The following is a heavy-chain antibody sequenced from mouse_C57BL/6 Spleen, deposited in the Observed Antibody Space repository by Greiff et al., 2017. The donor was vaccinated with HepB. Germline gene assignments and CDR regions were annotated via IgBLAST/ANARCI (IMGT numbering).Heavy chain of an antibody. CDR3: ARHDYHYFDY. V-gene: IGHV5-17*01. D-gene: IGHD2-4*01. CDR2: ISSGSSTI. Sequence: EVKLMESGGGLVKPGGSLKLSCAASGFTFSDYGMHWVRQAPEKGLEWVAYISSGSSTIYYADTVKGRFTISRDNAKNTLFLQMTSLRSEDTAMYYCARHDYHYFDYWGQGTTLTVSS. CDR1: GFTFSDYG. J-gene: IGHJ2*01.